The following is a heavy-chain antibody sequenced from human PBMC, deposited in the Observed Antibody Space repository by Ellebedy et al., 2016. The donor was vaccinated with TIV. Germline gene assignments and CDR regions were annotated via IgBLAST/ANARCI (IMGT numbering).Heavy chain of an antibody. CDR2: ISWDGGST. V-gene: IGHV3-43*01. CDR1: GFNFDDYT. J-gene: IGHJ4*02. Sequence: GGSLRLSRAASGFNFDDYTMHWVRQAPGKGLEWVSLISWDGGSTYYADSVKGRFTISRDNSKNSLSLQMDSLTTEDTALYYCTKDGTLRGSYWYYFDFWGPGTLVTVSS. D-gene: IGHD1-26*01. CDR3: TKDGTLRGSYWYYFDF.